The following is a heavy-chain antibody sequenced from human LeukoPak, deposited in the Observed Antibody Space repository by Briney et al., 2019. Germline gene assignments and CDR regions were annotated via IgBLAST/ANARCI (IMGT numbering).Heavy chain of an antibody. Sequence: ASVKVSCKASGYTFTNYYMHWVRQAPGQGLEWMGRLNPNSGGTNYAQKFQGRVIMTRYTSISTTYMELSRLRSDDTAVYFCARDVGNSYGFDYWGQGTLVTVSS. CDR1: GYTFTNYY. CDR2: LNPNSGGT. CDR3: ARDVGNSYGFDY. V-gene: IGHV1-2*06. J-gene: IGHJ4*02. D-gene: IGHD5-18*01.